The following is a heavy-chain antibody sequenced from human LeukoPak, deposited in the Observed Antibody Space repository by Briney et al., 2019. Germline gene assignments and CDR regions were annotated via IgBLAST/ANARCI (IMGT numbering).Heavy chain of an antibody. D-gene: IGHD2-8*01. J-gene: IGHJ4*02. CDR2: ISSSGSAI. CDR3: ARGLRRQFDY. Sequence: PGGSLRLSCAASGFTFSSYDMNWVRQAPGKGLEWVSYISSSGSAIYYTDSVKGRFTISRDRAQNSMYLQMNSLSAEDTAIYYCARGLRRQFDYWGRGTLVTVSS. CDR1: GFTFSSYD. V-gene: IGHV3-48*03.